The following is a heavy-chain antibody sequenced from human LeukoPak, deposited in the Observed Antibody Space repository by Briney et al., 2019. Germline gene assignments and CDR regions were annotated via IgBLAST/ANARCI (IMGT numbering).Heavy chain of an antibody. CDR1: GDSVSRDSAA. CDR2: TYYKSRWYN. Sequence: SQTLSLTCAISGDSVSRDSAAWTWIRQSPSRGLEWLGRTYYKSRWYNDYAVSLRGRISINPDTTENQFSLQLNSVTPEDAAVYYCARGATFYDDTSGYPGPFYFDYWGQGSLVTVSS. V-gene: IGHV6-1*01. J-gene: IGHJ4*02. CDR3: ARGATFYDDTSGYPGPFYFDY. D-gene: IGHD3-22*01.